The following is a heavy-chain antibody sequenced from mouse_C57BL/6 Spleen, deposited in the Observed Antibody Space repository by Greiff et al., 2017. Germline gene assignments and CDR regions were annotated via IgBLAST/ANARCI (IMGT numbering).Heavy chain of an antibody. V-gene: IGHV1-53*01. D-gene: IGHD2-4*01. J-gene: IGHJ4*01. CDR2: INPSNGCT. CDR3: ARGKYYDYDEMDY. CDR1: GYTFTSYW. Sequence: QVQLQQPGTELVKPGASVKLSCKASGYTFTSYWMHWVKQRPGQGLEWIGNINPSNGCTNYHEKFKSKVTLTVDKSSSTAYMQLSSLTSEDSAVYYCARGKYYDYDEMDYWGQGTSVTVSS.